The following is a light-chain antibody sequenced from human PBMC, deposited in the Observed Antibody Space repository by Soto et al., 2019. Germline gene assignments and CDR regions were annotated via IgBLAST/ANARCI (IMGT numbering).Light chain of an antibody. V-gene: IGKV3-15*01. Sequence: EIVMTQSPATLSVSPGERASLSCRPSQSVSSNLAWYQQKPGQAPRLLIYGASTRATGIPARFSGSGSGTEFTLTISSLQSGDVAVYYCQQYDTWPPGTFGQGTKVEIK. J-gene: IGKJ1*01. CDR2: GAS. CDR3: QQYDTWPPGT. CDR1: QSVSSN.